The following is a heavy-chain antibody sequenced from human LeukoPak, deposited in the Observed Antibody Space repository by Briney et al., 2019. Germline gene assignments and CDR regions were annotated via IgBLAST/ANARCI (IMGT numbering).Heavy chain of an antibody. D-gene: IGHD4-17*01. CDR1: GHSISSDYY. CDR2: IYHSGST. CDR3: ARMTTVTVDAFDI. V-gene: IGHV4-38-2*02. Sequence: SETLSLTCTVSGHSISSDYYWAWVRQPPGKGLEWIGSIYHSGSTYYGPALKSRVTISVDTSKNQFSLKLSSVTAADTAVYYCARMTTVTVDAFDIWGQGTMVTVSS. J-gene: IGHJ3*02.